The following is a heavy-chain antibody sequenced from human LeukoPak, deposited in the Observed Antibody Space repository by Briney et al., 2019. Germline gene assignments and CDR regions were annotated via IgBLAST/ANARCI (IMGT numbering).Heavy chain of an antibody. CDR3: ARRGDIVVVPAAIGYFDY. V-gene: IGHV4-34*01. CDR2: INHSGST. D-gene: IGHD2-2*01. J-gene: IGHJ4*02. Sequence: SETLSLTCAVYGGSFSGYYWSWIRQPPGKGLEWIGEINHSGSTNYNPFLKSRVTISVDTSKNQFSLKLSSVTAADTAVYYCARRGDIVVVPAAIGYFDYWGQGTLVTVSS. CDR1: GGSFSGYY.